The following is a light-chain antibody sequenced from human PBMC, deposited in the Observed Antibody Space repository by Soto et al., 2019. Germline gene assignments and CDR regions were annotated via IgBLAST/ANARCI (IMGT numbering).Light chain of an antibody. Sequence: EIVLTQSPSTLSLSPGERATLSCRASQTVGSYLAWFRQTPGQAPRLLIYDTSIRATGVPVRFSGSGSGTDFTLTISSLQSEDFAVYYCLQYNNWRRTCRQGTTGDTK. J-gene: IGKJ1*01. CDR1: QTVGSY. V-gene: IGKV3-11*01. CDR2: DTS. CDR3: LQYNNWRRT.